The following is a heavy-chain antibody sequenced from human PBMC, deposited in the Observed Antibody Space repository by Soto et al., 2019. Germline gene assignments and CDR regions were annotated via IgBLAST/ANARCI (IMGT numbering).Heavy chain of an antibody. V-gene: IGHV1-69*01. J-gene: IGHJ6*02. CDR3: ARSMENNYFYCMDV. Sequence: QVQLVQSGAEVREPGSSVKVSCEASGGTFRSYAINWVRQAPGQGLEWMGGIIPMFGKPNYAEKFLGRVTISADESTRTAYMEVTRLKSEDTAVYYCARSMENNYFYCMDVWGLGTTVTVSS. CDR1: GGTFRSYA. D-gene: IGHD2-8*01. CDR2: IIPMFGKP.